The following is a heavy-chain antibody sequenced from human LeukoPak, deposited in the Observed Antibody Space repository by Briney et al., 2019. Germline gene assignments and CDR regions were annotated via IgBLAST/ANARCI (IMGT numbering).Heavy chain of an antibody. D-gene: IGHD4-17*01. J-gene: IGHJ4*02. CDR1: GGSISSYC. V-gene: IGHV4-59*01. CDR3: AREEYGDYVGY. CDR2: IYYSGST. Sequence: SETLSLTCTVSGGSISSYCWSWIRQPPGKRLEWIGYIYYSGSTDYNPSLKSRVTISVDTSKNQFSLKLNSVTAADTAVYYCAREEYGDYVGYWGQGTLVTVSS.